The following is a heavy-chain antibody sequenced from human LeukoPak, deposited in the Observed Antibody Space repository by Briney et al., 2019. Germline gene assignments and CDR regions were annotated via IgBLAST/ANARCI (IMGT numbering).Heavy chain of an antibody. J-gene: IGHJ4*02. D-gene: IGHD6-13*01. CDR1: GFTFSSYA. CDR3: AXKGXASAGRPPYFDY. V-gene: IGHV3-23*01. CDR2: ISGSGGT. Sequence: GGSLRLSCAASGFTFSSYAMNWVRQAPGKGLEWVSAISGSGGTYYADSVKGRFTISRDNSKNTLYLQMNNLRAEDTAIYYCAXKGXASAGRPPYFDYWGQGALVTVPS.